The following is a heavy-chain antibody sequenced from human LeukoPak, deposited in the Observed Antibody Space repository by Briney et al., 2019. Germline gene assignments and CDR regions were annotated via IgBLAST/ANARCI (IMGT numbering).Heavy chain of an antibody. CDR1: GGSISSSSYY. CDR3: ARGGIYYYYYYMDV. CDR2: IYYSGST. V-gene: IGHV4-39*07. J-gene: IGHJ6*03. Sequence: SETLSLTCTVSGGSISSSSYYWGWIRQPPGKGLEWIGSIYYSGSTYYNPSLKSRVTISVDTSKNQFSLKLSSVTAADTAVYYCARGGIYYYYYYMDVWGKGTTVTISS.